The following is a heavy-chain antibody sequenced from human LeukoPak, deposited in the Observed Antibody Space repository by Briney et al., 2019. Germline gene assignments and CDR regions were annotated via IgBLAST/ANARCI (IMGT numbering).Heavy chain of an antibody. D-gene: IGHD5-12*01. CDR1: GFTFSSYT. V-gene: IGHV3-21*01. J-gene: IGHJ4*02. Sequence: EGSLRLSCAASGFTFSSYTFKWVRQAPGKGLEWVASITSTSSYIFYSDSVQGRFAVSRDNAKNSLYLQMNSLRVEDTAVFYCVRRGPNNSGLDYWGQGTLVSVSS. CDR3: VRRGPNNSGLDY. CDR2: ITSTSSYI.